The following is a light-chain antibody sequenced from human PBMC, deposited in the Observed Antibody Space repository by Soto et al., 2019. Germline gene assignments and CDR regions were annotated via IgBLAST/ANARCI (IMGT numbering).Light chain of an antibody. CDR2: EVS. V-gene: IGLV2-18*02. CDR1: SSDVGSYNR. Sequence: QSALTQPPSVSGSPGQSXAISCTGTSSDVGSYNRVSWYQQAPGTAPKVMIYEVSNRPSGVPDRFSGSKSGNTDSLTISGLQPEDEADYYCYSFTSSNTYVFGTGTKVTV. J-gene: IGLJ1*01. CDR3: YSFTSSNTYV.